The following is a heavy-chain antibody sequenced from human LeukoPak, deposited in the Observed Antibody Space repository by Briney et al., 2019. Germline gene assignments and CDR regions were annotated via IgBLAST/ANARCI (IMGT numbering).Heavy chain of an antibody. Sequence: SETLSLTCTVSGYAISSGFFWGWIRQPPGKGLEWIGSIDHSGTTYYNPSLKGRVTISVDTSKNRFSMRLSSVTAADTAMYYCVRDIPSGYFDYWGQGSLVTVSS. D-gene: IGHD3-22*01. J-gene: IGHJ4*02. CDR2: IDHSGTT. V-gene: IGHV4-38-2*02. CDR3: VRDIPSGYFDY. CDR1: GYAISSGFF.